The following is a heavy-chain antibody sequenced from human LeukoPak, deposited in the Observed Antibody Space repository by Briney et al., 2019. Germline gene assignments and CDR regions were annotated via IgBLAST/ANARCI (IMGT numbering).Heavy chain of an antibody. CDR3: ARRDSAIGVRGVIMRGTSYYFDY. D-gene: IGHD3-10*01. V-gene: IGHV1-2*02. CDR2: INPNSGGT. CDR1: GYTFTSYD. Sequence: EASVKVSCKASGYTFTSYDINWVRQAPGQGLEWMGWINPNSGGTNYAQKFQGRVTMTRDTSISTAYMELSRLRSDDTAVYYCARRDSAIGVRGVIMRGTSYYFDYWGQGTLVTVSS. J-gene: IGHJ4*02.